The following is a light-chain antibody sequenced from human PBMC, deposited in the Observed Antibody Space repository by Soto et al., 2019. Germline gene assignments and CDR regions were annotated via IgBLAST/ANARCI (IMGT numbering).Light chain of an antibody. CDR1: SSDVGGYNY. CDR2: DVS. Sequence: QSVLTQPASVSGSPGQSITISCTGTSSDVGGYNYVSWYQQHPGKAPKLMIYDVSNRPSGVSNRFTGSKSGNTASLTISGLQAEDEAGYYCSSYTSSSTLPLFGTGTRSPS. J-gene: IGLJ1*01. V-gene: IGLV2-14*01. CDR3: SSYTSSSTLPL.